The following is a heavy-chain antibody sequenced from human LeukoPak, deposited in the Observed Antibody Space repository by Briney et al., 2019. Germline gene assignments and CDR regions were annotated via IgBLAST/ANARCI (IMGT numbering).Heavy chain of an antibody. Sequence: GGSLRLSCAASGFTFSGYWMHWARQSPGKGLVWVTCINGDGSDTRYADSVKGRFTISRDNAKNTLYLQMNSLRVEDTAVYYCARDPRNKGFDPWGQGTLVTVSS. CDR2: INGDGSDT. J-gene: IGHJ5*02. CDR1: GFTFSGYW. CDR3: ARDPRNKGFDP. D-gene: IGHD1/OR15-1a*01. V-gene: IGHV3-74*01.